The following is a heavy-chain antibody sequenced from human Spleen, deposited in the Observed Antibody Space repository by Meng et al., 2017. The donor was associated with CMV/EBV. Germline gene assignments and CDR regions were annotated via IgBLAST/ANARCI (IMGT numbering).Heavy chain of an antibody. CDR2: ISAENGDT. Sequence: CKTSGYNFDIYGITWVRQAPGQGLEWVGWISAENGDTDYGQKFQGRVTVTADTFTNTAYMEMRSLRSDDSATYYCARAGAAVTTHFDFWGQGTLVTVSS. CDR3: ARAGAAVTTHFDF. CDR1: GYNFDIYG. J-gene: IGHJ4*02. D-gene: IGHD4-17*01. V-gene: IGHV1-18*01.